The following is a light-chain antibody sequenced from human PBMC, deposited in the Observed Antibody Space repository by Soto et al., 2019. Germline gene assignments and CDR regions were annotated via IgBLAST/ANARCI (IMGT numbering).Light chain of an antibody. Sequence: EIVMTQSPATLSASPGERAPLSCRASQSVRSNLAWYQQKPGQAPRLLIYGASTRATGIPARFSGSGSGTEFTLSIGSLQSEDFAVYYCQQYNDWPPTFGQGTKVDIK. J-gene: IGKJ1*01. CDR3: QQYNDWPPT. V-gene: IGKV3-15*01. CDR1: QSVRSN. CDR2: GAS.